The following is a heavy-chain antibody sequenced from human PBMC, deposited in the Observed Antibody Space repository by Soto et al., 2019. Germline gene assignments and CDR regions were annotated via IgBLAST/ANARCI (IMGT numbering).Heavy chain of an antibody. CDR1: GFTFSSYG. Sequence: GGSLRLSCAASGFTFSSYGMSWVRQAPGKGLEWVSVISDGGGSTFYADSVKGRFTISRDNSKKTLYLQMNSLRAEDTAVYYCAKDNCISTSCYRLYNWFDPWGQGTLVTVSS. J-gene: IGHJ5*02. CDR2: ISDGGGST. V-gene: IGHV3-23*01. CDR3: AKDNCISTSCYRLYNWFDP. D-gene: IGHD2-2*01.